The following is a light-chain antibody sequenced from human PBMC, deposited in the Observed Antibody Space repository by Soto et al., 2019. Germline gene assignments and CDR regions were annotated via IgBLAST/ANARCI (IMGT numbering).Light chain of an antibody. CDR2: DAS. Sequence: DIQMTQSPSTLSASVGDRVTITCRASQSISTWLAWYQQKPGKAPNLLIYDASSLKSGVPSRFSGGGSGTELTLTISSLQPDDFATYYCQQYNTYRTFGQGTKVEIK. V-gene: IGKV1-5*01. CDR1: QSISTW. CDR3: QQYNTYRT. J-gene: IGKJ1*01.